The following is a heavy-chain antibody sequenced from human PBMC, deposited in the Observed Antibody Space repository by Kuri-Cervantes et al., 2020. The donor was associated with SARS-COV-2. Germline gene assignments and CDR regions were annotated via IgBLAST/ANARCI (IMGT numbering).Heavy chain of an antibody. V-gene: IGHV4-39*01. D-gene: IGHD4-17*01. CDR1: GGSISSSSYY. Sequence: SETLSLTCTVSGGSISSSSYYWGWIRQPPGKGLEWIGSIYYGGSTYYNPSLKSRVTISVDTSKNQFSLKLSSVTAADTAVYYCARKRTTVTTFWFDPWGQGTLVTVSS. CDR3: ARKRTTVTTFWFDP. CDR2: IYYGGST. J-gene: IGHJ5*02.